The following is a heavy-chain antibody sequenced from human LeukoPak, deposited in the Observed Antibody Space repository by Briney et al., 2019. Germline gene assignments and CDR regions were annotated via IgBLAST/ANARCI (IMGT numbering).Heavy chain of an antibody. Sequence: GGSLRLSCAASGFTFSTFAMLWVRQPPGKGLEWVSSIFPSGGEIHYADSVRGRFTISRDNSKSILSLQMNSLRAEDTAVYYCARDDSGIQLWFDYWGQGTLVTVSS. CDR2: IFPSGGEI. CDR1: GFTFSTFA. V-gene: IGHV3-23*01. CDR3: ARDDSGIQLWFDY. D-gene: IGHD5-18*01. J-gene: IGHJ4*02.